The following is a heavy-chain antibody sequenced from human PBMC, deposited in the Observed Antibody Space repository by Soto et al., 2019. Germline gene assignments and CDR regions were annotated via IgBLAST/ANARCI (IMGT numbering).Heavy chain of an antibody. J-gene: IGHJ4*02. CDR2: INHSGFT. Sequence: SETLSLTCAVSGGSLRGHYWSWIRQSPEKGLEWIGEINHSGFTNYNPTLKSRVTISRDASKNQFSLRLSSMTAADSAVYFCAKAAVKLGATLFDSWGQGTLVTVSS. V-gene: IGHV4-34*01. CDR3: AKAAVKLGATLFDS. D-gene: IGHD1-26*01. CDR1: GGSLRGHY.